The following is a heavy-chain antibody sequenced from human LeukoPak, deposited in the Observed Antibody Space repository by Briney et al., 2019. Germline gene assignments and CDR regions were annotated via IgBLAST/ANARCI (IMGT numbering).Heavy chain of an antibody. D-gene: IGHD3-22*01. CDR3: ARDHYYDSSGYTFRH. CDR2: IYCSGST. V-gene: IGHV4-59*01. J-gene: IGHJ1*01. CDR1: CGSISNYY. Sequence: SDTLSLPCTVSCGSISNYYWRWLRHPTGKALEWIGYIYCSGSTSYNPSLKSRVTISVDTSKNQFSLKLSSVTAADTAVYYCARDHYYDSSGYTFRHWGQGTPVTVSS.